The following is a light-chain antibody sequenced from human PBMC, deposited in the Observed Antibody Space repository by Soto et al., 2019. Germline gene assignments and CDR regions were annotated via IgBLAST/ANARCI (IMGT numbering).Light chain of an antibody. Sequence: ETVLTQSPGTLSLSPGERATLSCRASQTIRRNYLAWYRQTPGQAPSLLIYGASNRATDIADRFSGSGSGTDFTLIISRLEPEDFALYYCQQYGSSPWTFGQGTKVEIK. CDR2: GAS. CDR1: QTIRRNY. J-gene: IGKJ1*01. CDR3: QQYGSSPWT. V-gene: IGKV3-20*01.